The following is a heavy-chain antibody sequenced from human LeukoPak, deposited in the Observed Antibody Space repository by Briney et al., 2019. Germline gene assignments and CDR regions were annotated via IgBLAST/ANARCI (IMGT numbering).Heavy chain of an antibody. Sequence: PGGSLRLSCAASGFPFTSGFTFSDYYMSWIRQAPGKGLEWVSYISSTSAYTNYADSVKGRFTISRDNANNSLYLRMNGLRAEDTAIYYCARGGTGAFDFWGQGTLVTVSS. D-gene: IGHD2-8*02. CDR3: ARGGTGAFDF. CDR1: GFPFTSGFTFSDYY. CDR2: ISSTSAYT. J-gene: IGHJ4*02. V-gene: IGHV3-11*06.